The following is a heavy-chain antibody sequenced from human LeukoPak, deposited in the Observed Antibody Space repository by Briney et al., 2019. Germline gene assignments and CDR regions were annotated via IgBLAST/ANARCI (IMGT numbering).Heavy chain of an antibody. J-gene: IGHJ3*01. CDR1: GISFSGYA. V-gene: IGHV3-23*01. CDR3: ARSRLATAGTGAFDV. Sequence: GGSLRLSYAASGISFSGYAMSWVRQAPGKGLEWVTTISGNDDWTTYADSVKDRFTISRDNSKYMVYVQMNSLRAEDTAVYYCARSRLATAGTGAFDVWGQGTKVTVSS. D-gene: IGHD6-13*01. CDR2: ISGNDDWT.